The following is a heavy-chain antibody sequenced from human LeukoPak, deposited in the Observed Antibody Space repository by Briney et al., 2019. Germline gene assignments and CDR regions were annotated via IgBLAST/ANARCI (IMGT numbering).Heavy chain of an antibody. D-gene: IGHD1-26*01. CDR1: GFTFSSYW. J-gene: IGHJ4*02. Sequence: PGGSLRLSCVPSGFTFSSYWMSWVRQAPGKGLEWVANIKQDGSEKYYVDSVKGRFTISRDNAKNSLYLRMNSLRAEDTAVYYCAREAGRGFDYWGQGTLVTVSS. V-gene: IGHV3-7*01. CDR3: AREAGRGFDY. CDR2: IKQDGSEK.